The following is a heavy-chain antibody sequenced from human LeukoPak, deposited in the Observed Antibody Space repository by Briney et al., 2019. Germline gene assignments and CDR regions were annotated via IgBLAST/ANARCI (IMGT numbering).Heavy chain of an antibody. CDR1: GFTFSGYA. V-gene: IGHV3-23*01. CDR3: AKDDDYGDPFDY. J-gene: IGHJ4*02. D-gene: IGHD4-17*01. CDR2: ISTSGGST. Sequence: GGSLRLSCAASGFTFSGYAMSWVRQAPGKGLEWVSAISTSGGSTYYADSVKGRFTISRDNSKNTLYLQMNSLRAEDTAVYYCAKDDDYGDPFDYWGQGTLVTVSS.